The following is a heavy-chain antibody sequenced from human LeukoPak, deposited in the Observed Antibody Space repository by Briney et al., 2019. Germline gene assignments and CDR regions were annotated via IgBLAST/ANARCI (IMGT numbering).Heavy chain of an antibody. CDR1: GLTFSDYY. CDR2: IRRKAHGGTT. V-gene: IGHV3-49*03. J-gene: IGHJ4*02. CDR3: TRATYYYDNSGYFYFDS. Sequence: PGGSLRLSCAASGLTFSDYYMSWIRQAPGKGLEWVSFIRRKAHGGTTEYAASVKGRFSSSRDDSKSIAYLQMNSLKTEDTAVYFCTRATYYYDNSGYFYFDSWGQGSLVTVSS. D-gene: IGHD3-22*01.